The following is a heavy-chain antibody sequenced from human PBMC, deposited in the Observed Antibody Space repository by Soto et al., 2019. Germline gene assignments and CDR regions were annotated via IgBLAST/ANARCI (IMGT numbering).Heavy chain of an antibody. CDR3: AGAVSIAARLDY. J-gene: IGHJ4*02. D-gene: IGHD6-6*01. V-gene: IGHV1-2*04. CDR2: INPNSGGT. Sequence: ASVKVSCKASGYTFTGYYMHWVRQAPGQGLEGMGWINPNSGGTNYAQKFQGWVTMTRDTSISKAYMELSRLGSDDTAVYYCAGAVSIAARLDYWGQGTLVTVSS. CDR1: GYTFTGYY.